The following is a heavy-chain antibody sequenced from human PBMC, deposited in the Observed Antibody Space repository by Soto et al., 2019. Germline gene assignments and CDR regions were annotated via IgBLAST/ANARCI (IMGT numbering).Heavy chain of an antibody. CDR3: AKATATGGGAFDI. D-gene: IGHD2-8*02. CDR1: VFTVSIYC. CDR2: ILVGGSP. Sequence: PWGALIISCAASVFTVSIYCMSWVRQAPGKGLEWVSTILVGGSPHYEDSVKGRFTISRDGSKNTVYLQMNSLTAGDTAVYYCAKATATGGGAFDICGQGTMVTLSS. J-gene: IGHJ3*02. V-gene: IGHV3-23*01.